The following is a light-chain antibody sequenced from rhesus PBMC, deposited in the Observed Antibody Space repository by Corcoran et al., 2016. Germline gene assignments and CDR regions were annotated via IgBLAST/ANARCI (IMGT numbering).Light chain of an antibody. CDR1: QGISKY. V-gene: IGKV1-25*01. CDR3: QQHNSYPLT. CDR2: DAS. J-gene: IGKJ4*01. Sequence: DIQMTQSPSSLSASVGETVTITCQASQGISKYLAWYQQKPGKAPKLLIDDASTLQSGVPSRCSGSGSGTEFTLTISSLQPEDFATFYCQQHNSYPLTFGGGTKVELK.